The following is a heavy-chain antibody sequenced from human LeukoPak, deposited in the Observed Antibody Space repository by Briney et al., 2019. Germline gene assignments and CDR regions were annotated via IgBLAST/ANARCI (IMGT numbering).Heavy chain of an antibody. J-gene: IGHJ4*02. Sequence: TGGSLRLSCAASGFTFSSYSMNWVRQAPGKGLEWVSSISSSSSYIYYADSVKGRFTISRDNAKNSLYLQMNSLRAEDTAVYYCARDASGSYYNLFDYWGQGTLVTVSS. CDR1: GFTFSSYS. CDR3: ARDASGSYYNLFDY. CDR2: ISSSSSYI. D-gene: IGHD3-10*01. V-gene: IGHV3-21*01.